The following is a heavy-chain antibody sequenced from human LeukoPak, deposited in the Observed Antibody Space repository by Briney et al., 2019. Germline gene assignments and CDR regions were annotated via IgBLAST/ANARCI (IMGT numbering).Heavy chain of an antibody. CDR1: GGTFSSYA. J-gene: IGHJ6*02. Sequence: ASVTVSCKASGGTFSSYAISWVRQAPGQGLEWMGRIIPILGIANYAQKFQGRVTITADKSTSTGYMEPSSLRSEDTAVYYCARVRPLGGSSWTDYYYYGMDVWGQGTTVTVSS. V-gene: IGHV1-69*04. D-gene: IGHD6-13*01. CDR2: IIPILGIA. CDR3: ARVRPLGGSSWTDYYYYGMDV.